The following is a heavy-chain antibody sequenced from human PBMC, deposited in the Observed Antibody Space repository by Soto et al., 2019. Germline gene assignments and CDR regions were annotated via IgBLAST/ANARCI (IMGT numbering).Heavy chain of an antibody. CDR3: ARLGGYCSSTSCPNANIDY. J-gene: IGHJ4*02. Sequence: GESLKISCKGSGYSFTSYWIGWVRQMPGKGLEWMGIIYPGDSDTRYSPSFQGQVTISADKSISTAYLQWSSLKASDTAMYYCARLGGYCSSTSCPNANIDYWGQGTLVTVSS. D-gene: IGHD2-2*01. CDR1: GYSFTSYW. CDR2: IYPGDSDT. V-gene: IGHV5-51*01.